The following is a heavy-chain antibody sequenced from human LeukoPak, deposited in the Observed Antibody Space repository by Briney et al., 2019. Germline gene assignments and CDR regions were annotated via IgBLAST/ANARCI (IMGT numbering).Heavy chain of an antibody. CDR1: GGTFSNYA. J-gene: IGHJ6*02. D-gene: IGHD5-18*01. V-gene: IGHV1-69*04. CDR2: IIPIFGIA. Sequence: SVKVSCKASGGTFSNYAISWVQQAPGQGLEWMGRIIPIFGIANYAQKFQGRVTITADKSTSTAYMELSSLRSEDTAVYYCVTAMVRGEYYYYGMDVWGQGTTVTVSS. CDR3: VTAMVRGEYYYYGMDV.